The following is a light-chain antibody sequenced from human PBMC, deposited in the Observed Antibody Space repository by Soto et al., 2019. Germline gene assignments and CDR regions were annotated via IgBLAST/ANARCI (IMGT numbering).Light chain of an antibody. V-gene: IGKV3-20*01. CDR2: AAS. J-gene: IGKJ5*01. Sequence: EIVLTQSPGTLSLSPGERATLSCRASETVTSRYLAWYQQKPGQAPRLLIYAASSRATGIPDRFSGSGSGTDFTLTISRLEPEDAAVYYCHRYGYGSDSFGQGTRLEFK. CDR3: HRYGYGSDS. CDR1: ETVTSRY.